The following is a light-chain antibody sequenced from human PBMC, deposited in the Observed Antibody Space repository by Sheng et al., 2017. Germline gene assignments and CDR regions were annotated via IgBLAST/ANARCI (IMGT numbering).Light chain of an antibody. CDR2: GAS. CDR3: QQYSSSSGLT. Sequence: EIVLTQSPGTLSLSPGERATLSCRASQSVDSSYFTXYQQSPGQAPRLLIYGASSRATGIPDRFNGSGSGTDFTLTISRLEPEDFAVYHCQQYSSSSGLTFGGGTKVEIK. CDR1: QSVDSSY. V-gene: IGKV3-20*01. J-gene: IGKJ4*01.